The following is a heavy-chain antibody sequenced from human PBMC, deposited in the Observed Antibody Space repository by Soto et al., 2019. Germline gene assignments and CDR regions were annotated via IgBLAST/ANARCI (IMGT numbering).Heavy chain of an antibody. J-gene: IGHJ4*02. CDR2: INPNSGGT. D-gene: IGHD6-6*01. Sequence: GASVKVSCKASGYTFTGYYMHWVRQAPGQGLEWMGWINPNSGGTNYAQKFQGWVTMTRDTSISTAYMELSRLRSDDTAVYYCARGSRPWYSSSSVMVYWGQGTLVTVSS. CDR1: GYTFTGYY. CDR3: ARGSRPWYSSSSVMVY. V-gene: IGHV1-2*04.